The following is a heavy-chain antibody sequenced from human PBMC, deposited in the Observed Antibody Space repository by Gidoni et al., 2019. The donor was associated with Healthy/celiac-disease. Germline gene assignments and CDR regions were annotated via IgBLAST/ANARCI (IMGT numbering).Heavy chain of an antibody. CDR1: GYTFTSSD. J-gene: IGHJ5*02. D-gene: IGHD1-1*01. CDR2: MNPNSGNT. V-gene: IGHV1-8*01. Sequence: QAQLVQSGAEVKKPGASVKVSCQASGYTFTSSDINWVRQATGQGLEWMGWMNPNSGNTGYAQKFQGRVTMTRNTSISTAYMELSSLRSEDTAVYYCARVALPLEPLVYNWFDPWGQGTLVTVSS. CDR3: ARVALPLEPLVYNWFDP.